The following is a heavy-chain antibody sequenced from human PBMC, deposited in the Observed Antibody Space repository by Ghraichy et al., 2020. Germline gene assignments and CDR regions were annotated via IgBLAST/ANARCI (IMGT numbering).Heavy chain of an antibody. V-gene: IGHV2-5*01. D-gene: IGHD3-16*01. CDR1: GFSLSTSGVG. J-gene: IGHJ5*02. Sequence: SGPTLVKPTQTLTLTCTFSGFSLSTSGVGVGWIRQPPGKALEWLALIYWNDDKRYSPSLKSRLTITKDTSKNQVVLTMTNMDPVDTATYYCAHRRVSRLPDPRWFDPWGQGTLVTVSS. CDR3: AHRRVSRLPDPRWFDP. CDR2: IYWNDDK.